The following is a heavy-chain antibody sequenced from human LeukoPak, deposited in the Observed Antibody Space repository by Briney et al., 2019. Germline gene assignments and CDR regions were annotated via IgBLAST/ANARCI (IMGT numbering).Heavy chain of an antibody. CDR3: ARHAMSGSYPFNWFDP. D-gene: IGHD1-26*01. CDR2: IYHSGST. J-gene: IGHJ5*02. CDR1: GYSISSGYY. V-gene: IGHV4-38-2*01. Sequence: SETLSLTCAVSGYSISSGYYWGCIRQPPGKGLEWIGSIYHSGSTYYNPSLKSRVTISVDTSKNQFSLKLSSVTAADTAVYYCARHAMSGSYPFNWFDPWGQGTLVTVSS.